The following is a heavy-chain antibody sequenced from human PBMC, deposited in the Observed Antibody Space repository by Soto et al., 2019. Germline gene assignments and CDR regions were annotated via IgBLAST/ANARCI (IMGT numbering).Heavy chain of an antibody. V-gene: IGHV4-59*01. J-gene: IGHJ4*02. CDR1: GGSISSYY. CDR3: ARLALPVDIVVVPAALWSSVWNFDY. Sequence: SETLSLTCTVSGGSISSYYWSWIRQPPGKGLEWIGYIYYSGSTNYNPSLKSRVTISVDTSKNQFSLQLSSVAAADTAVYYCARLALPVDIVVVPAALWSSVWNFDYWGQGTLVTVSS. CDR2: IYYSGST. D-gene: IGHD2-2*01.